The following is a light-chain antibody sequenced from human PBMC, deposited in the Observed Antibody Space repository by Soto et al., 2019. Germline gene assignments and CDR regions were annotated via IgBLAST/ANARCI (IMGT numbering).Light chain of an antibody. CDR2: DSS. CDR3: QQYGSFSIT. Sequence: EIELTQSPATLSLSPGETATLSCRASQNVDKFLAWYQQRPGQPPRLLIFDSSNRATGVPTRFSGSGSGTDFTLTISSLEPEDFAVYYCQQYGSFSITFGQGTKVDIK. J-gene: IGKJ1*01. CDR1: QNVDKF. V-gene: IGKV3-11*01.